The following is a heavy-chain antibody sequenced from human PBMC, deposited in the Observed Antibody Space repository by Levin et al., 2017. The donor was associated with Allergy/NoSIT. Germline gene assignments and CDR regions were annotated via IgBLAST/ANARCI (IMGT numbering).Heavy chain of an antibody. CDR2: IYSGGST. V-gene: IGHV3-53*01. CDR3: ARLPGWGYYFDY. J-gene: IGHJ4*02. D-gene: IGHD2-21*01. CDR1: GFTVSSNY. Sequence: PGGSLRLSCAASGFTVSSNYMTWVRQAPGKGLEWVSVIYSGGSTYYADSVKGRFTISRDNSKNTLYLQMNTLRAEDTAVYYCARLPGWGYYFDYWGQGTLVTVSS.